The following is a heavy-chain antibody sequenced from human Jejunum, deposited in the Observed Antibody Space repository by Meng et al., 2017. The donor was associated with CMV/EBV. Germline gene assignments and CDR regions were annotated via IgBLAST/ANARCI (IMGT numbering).Heavy chain of an antibody. J-gene: IGHJ6*02. Sequence: TFDNHDRHWVRQAPGKGLEWVAFIRFDGSNKNYLDSVKGRFTISRDNSKNTLSLQMNSLRVEDTAVYYCVKDFLGRTNSYYYGMDVWGQGTTVTVSS. CDR3: VKDFLGRTNSYYYGMDV. V-gene: IGHV3-30*02. CDR1: TFDNHD. D-gene: IGHD7-27*01. CDR2: IRFDGSNK.